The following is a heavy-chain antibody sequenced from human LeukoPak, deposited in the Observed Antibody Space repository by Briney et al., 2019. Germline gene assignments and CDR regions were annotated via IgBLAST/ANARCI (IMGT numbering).Heavy chain of an antibody. CDR3: ARPYYYDSRIDP. V-gene: IGHV4-30-4*01. CDR1: GGSISSSDYY. Sequence: PSETLSLTCTVSGGSISSSDYYWSWIRQPPGKGLERIAYMYYSGSTYYNPSLKSRVTMSADTSKNQLSLKLSSVTAADTAVYYCARPYYYDSRIDPWGQGILVTVSS. J-gene: IGHJ5*02. CDR2: MYYSGST. D-gene: IGHD3-22*01.